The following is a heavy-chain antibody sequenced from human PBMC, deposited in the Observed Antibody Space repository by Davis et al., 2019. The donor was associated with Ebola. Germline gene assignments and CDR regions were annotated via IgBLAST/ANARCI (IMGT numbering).Heavy chain of an antibody. CDR2: IYSGGST. V-gene: IGHV3-53*05. Sequence: GESLKISCAASGFTVSSNYMSWVRQAPGKGLEWVSVIYSGGSTYYADSVKGRFTISRDNSKNTLYLQMNSLRSDDTAVYYCARDNGGSSPHYYYYYYGMDVWGQGTTVTVSS. J-gene: IGHJ6*02. CDR3: ARDNGGSSPHYYYYYYGMDV. CDR1: GFTVSSNY. D-gene: IGHD6-6*01.